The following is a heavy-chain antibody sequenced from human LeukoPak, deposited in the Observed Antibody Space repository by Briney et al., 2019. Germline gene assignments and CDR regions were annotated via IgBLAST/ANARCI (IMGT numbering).Heavy chain of an antibody. Sequence: SETLSLTCTVSGGSISSYYWSWIRQPPGKGLEWIGYIYYSGSTNYNPSLKSRVTISVDTSKNQFSLKLSSVTAADTAVYYCARVRLLEWLLGAFDIWGQGTMVTVSS. J-gene: IGHJ3*02. V-gene: IGHV4-59*01. CDR1: GGSISSYY. D-gene: IGHD3-3*01. CDR2: IYYSGST. CDR3: ARVRLLEWLLGAFDI.